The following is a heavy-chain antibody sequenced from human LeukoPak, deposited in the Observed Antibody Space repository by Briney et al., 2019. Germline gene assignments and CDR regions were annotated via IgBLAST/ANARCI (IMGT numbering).Heavy chain of an antibody. CDR1: GYTFTGYY. CDR3: ARVRVGGNSDWYFDL. J-gene: IGHJ2*01. Sequence: ASVKVSCKASGYTFTGYYMHWVRQAPGQGLEWMGWINPNSGGTNYAQKFQGRVTMTRDTSISTAYMELSRLRSDDTAAYYCARVRVGGNSDWYFDLSSRCTLVTVYS. V-gene: IGHV1-2*02. D-gene: IGHD4-23*01. CDR2: INPNSGGT.